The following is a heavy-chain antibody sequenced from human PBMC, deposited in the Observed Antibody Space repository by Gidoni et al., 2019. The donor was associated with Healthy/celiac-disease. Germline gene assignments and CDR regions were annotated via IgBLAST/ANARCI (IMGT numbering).Heavy chain of an antibody. CDR3: EKYNTMGSGWYGDAFDI. CDR2: ISWKSGRI. V-gene: IGHV3-9*01. D-gene: IGHD6-19*01. CDR1: GFTFVSSA. J-gene: IGHJ3*02. Sequence: ELHLLESGLGFVQPGMSLRLSFASSGFTFVSSAIHLVRQAPGKGLEWVSGISWKSGRIGYADSVKGRFTISRDNAKNSLYMQMNSLRAEDTAVYYCEKYNTMGSGWYGDAFDIWGQGTRVTVSS.